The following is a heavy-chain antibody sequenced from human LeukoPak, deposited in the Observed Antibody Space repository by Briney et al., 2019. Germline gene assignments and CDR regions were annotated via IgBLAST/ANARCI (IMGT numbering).Heavy chain of an antibody. Sequence: GGSLRLSCAASGFTFSSYSMNWVRQAPGKGLEWVSYISSSRSTIYYADSVKGRFTISRDNAKNSLYLQMNSLRAEDTAVYYCARGRGDCSGGTCPFTTYMDVWGKGTTVTVSS. CDR3: ARGRGDCSGGTCPFTTYMDV. CDR2: ISSSRSTI. CDR1: GFTFSSYS. V-gene: IGHV3-48*04. J-gene: IGHJ6*03. D-gene: IGHD2-15*01.